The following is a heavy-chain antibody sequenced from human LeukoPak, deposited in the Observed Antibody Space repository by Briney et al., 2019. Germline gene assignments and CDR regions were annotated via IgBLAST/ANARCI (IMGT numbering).Heavy chain of an antibody. CDR2: INPNSGGT. D-gene: IGHD1-1*01. CDR1: GYTFTGYY. Sequence: ASVKVSCKASGYTFTGYYMHWVRQAPGQGLEWMGWINPNSGGTNYAQKFQGRVTMTRDTSISTAYMELSRLRSDDTAVYYCAGRPTGTTIRQDAFDIWGQGTMVTVSS. J-gene: IGHJ3*02. CDR3: AGRPTGTTIRQDAFDI. V-gene: IGHV1-2*02.